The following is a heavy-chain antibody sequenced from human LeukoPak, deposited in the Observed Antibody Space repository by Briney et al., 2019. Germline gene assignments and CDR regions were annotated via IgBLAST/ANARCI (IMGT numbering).Heavy chain of an antibody. Sequence: GGSLRLSCAASGFTFNLNRIHWVRQVPGKGLEWISWIETDGSTSGYLRSVQGRFTVSRDNARSTVHLQMNSIRAEDTATYYCARDQVGTMPLDFWGQGTLVTVSS. CDR3: ARDQVGTMPLDF. CDR2: IETDGSTS. CDR1: GFTFNLNR. J-gene: IGHJ4*02. V-gene: IGHV3-74*01. D-gene: IGHD1-26*01.